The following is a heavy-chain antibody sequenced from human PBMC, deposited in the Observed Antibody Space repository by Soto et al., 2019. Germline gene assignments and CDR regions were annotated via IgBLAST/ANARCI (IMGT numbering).Heavy chain of an antibody. CDR1: GFTFSSYS. V-gene: IGHV3-48*01. D-gene: IGHD3-16*01. CDR3: ARSGGGAFDI. J-gene: IGHJ3*02. Sequence: GGSLRLSCASSGFTFSSYSMNLVRQAPGKGLEWVSYISSSSSTIYYADSVKGRFTISRDNAKNSLYLQMNSLRAEDTAVYYCARSGGGAFDIWGQGTMVTVSS. CDR2: ISSSSSTI.